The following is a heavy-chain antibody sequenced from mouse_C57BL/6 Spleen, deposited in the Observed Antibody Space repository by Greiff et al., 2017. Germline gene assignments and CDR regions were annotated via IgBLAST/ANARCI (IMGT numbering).Heavy chain of an antibody. CDR2: ISSGSSTI. CDR1: GFTFSDYG. CDR3: ARPGDTTVVEGNYFDY. V-gene: IGHV5-17*01. Sequence: EVQLVESGGGLVKPGGSLKLSCAASGFTFSDYGMHWVRQAPEKGLEWVAYISSGSSTIYYADTVKGRFTISRDNAKNTLFLQMNSLRSEDTAMYYCARPGDTTVVEGNYFDYWGQGTTLTVSS. J-gene: IGHJ2*01. D-gene: IGHD1-1*01.